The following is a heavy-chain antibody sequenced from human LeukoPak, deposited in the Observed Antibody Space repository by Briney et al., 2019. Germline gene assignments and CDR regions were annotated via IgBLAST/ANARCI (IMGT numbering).Heavy chain of an antibody. V-gene: IGHV1-18*01. CDR1: GYTFTSYG. Sequence: GASVKVSCKASGYTFTSYGISWARQAPGQGLEWMGWISAYNGNTNYAQKLQGRVTMTTDTSTSTAYMELRSLRSDDTAVYYCARIMITFGGVIDPIDYWGQGTLVTVSS. CDR3: ARIMITFGGVIDPIDY. D-gene: IGHD3-16*02. CDR2: ISAYNGNT. J-gene: IGHJ4*02.